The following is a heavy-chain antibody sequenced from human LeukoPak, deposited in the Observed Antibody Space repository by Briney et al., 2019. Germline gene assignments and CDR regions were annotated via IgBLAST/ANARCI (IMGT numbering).Heavy chain of an antibody. CDR1: GFTYSDYY. CDR2: ISSSSSYT. D-gene: IGHD5-12*01. Sequence: GGSLRLSCAASGFTYSDYYMSSIRQAPGKGLEWVSFISSSSSYTNYADSVKGRFTISRDNAKNSLYLQMNSLRAEDTAVYYCAKRHAGATLDYWGQGALVTVSS. CDR3: AKRHAGATLDY. J-gene: IGHJ4*02. V-gene: IGHV3-11*06.